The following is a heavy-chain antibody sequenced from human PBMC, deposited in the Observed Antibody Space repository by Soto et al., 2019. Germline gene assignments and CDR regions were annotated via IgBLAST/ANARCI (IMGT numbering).Heavy chain of an antibody. D-gene: IGHD3-10*02. CDR3: ARGVFHEGSPNWFDH. J-gene: IGHJ5*02. CDR2: MNPNSGNT. V-gene: IGHV1-8*02. CDR1: GYTFTSYD. Sequence: ASVKVSCKASGYTFTSYDINWVRQATGQGLEWMGWMNPNSGNTGYAQKFQGRVTMTRNTSISTAYMELSSLRSEDTAGYYCARGVFHEGSPNWFDHWGQGTLVTVSS.